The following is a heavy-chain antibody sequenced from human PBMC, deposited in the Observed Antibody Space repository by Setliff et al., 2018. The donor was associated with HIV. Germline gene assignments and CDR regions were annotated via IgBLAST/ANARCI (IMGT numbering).Heavy chain of an antibody. D-gene: IGHD2-15*01. V-gene: IGHV1-46*01. CDR3: ARDRGGSWTFDH. J-gene: IGHJ4*02. CDR2: INPNEIMA. Sequence: ASVKVSCKTSGYIFTSQHLHWERQAPGQGLEWMGFINPNEIMAHHAQKFQDRVALTRDTSTGTVYMELRSLRSEDTAVYYCARDRGGSWTFDHWGQGTLVTVSS. CDR1: GYIFTSQH.